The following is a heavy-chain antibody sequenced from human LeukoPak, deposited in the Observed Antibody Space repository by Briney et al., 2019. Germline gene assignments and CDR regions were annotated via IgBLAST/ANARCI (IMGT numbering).Heavy chain of an antibody. CDR2: IRAYNGNT. V-gene: IGHV1-18*01. CDR1: GYTLTNYG. Sequence: ASVKVSCKASGYTLTNYGIGWVRQAPGQGLEGMGWIRAYNGNTNYAQKLQGRVTMTTDTSTSTAYMELRSLRSDDTAVYYCARDLLRRYCSGGSCYWNLGYWGQGTLVTVSS. D-gene: IGHD2-15*01. CDR3: ARDLLRRYCSGGSCYWNLGY. J-gene: IGHJ4*02.